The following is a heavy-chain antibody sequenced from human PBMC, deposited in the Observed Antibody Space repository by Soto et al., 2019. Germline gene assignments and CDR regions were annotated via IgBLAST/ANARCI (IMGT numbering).Heavy chain of an antibody. CDR2: IKSKSDNGTA. CDR1: GFTFRNAW. J-gene: IGHJ4*02. Sequence: EVQLVESGGGLVKPGGSLRLSCAASGFTFRNAWMSWVRQFPGKGLEWVGRIKSKSDNGTADHAAPVTGRFTISRDDSKNMLYLQMNSLKTEDTAVYYCTTPKFWGGVDCWGQGALVTVSS. V-gene: IGHV3-15*01. CDR3: TTPKFWGGVDC. D-gene: IGHD3-3*01.